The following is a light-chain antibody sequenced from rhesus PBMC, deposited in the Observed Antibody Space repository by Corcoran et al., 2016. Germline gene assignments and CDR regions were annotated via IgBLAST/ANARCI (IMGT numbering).Light chain of an antibody. CDR2: EVS. Sequence: QAALTQSPSVSGSPGQSFTFSCTGTSSDIGGYNRVSWYQHPPGKAPKLMIYEVSRRPARVSERFSGAKSGNTASLPISRPQAEADADYYCRSYASSGAYIFGTRSRLTVL. J-gene: IGLJ1*01. V-gene: IGLV2-13*02. CDR3: RSYASSGAYI. CDR1: SSDIGGYNR.